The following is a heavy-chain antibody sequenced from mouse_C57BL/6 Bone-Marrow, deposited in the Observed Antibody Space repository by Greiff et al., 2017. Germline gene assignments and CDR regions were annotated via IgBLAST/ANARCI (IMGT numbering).Heavy chain of an antibody. CDR2: IYPGSGNT. CDR3: AREGETGSYAMDY. CDR1: GYSFTSYY. D-gene: IGHD4-1*01. Sequence: QVQLKQSGPELVKPGASVKISCKASGYSFTSYYIHWVKQRPGQGLEWIGWIYPGSGNTKYNEKFKGKATLTADTSSSTAYMQLSSLTSEDSAVYYCAREGETGSYAMDYWGQGTSVTVSS. J-gene: IGHJ4*01. V-gene: IGHV1-66*01.